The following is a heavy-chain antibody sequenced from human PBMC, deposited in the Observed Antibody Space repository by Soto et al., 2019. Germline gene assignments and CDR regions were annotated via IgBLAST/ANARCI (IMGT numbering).Heavy chain of an antibody. CDR2: ISGDGGST. Sequence: GGSLRLSCAASGFTFDDYAMHWVRQAPGKGLEWVSLISGDGGSTYYADSVKGRFTISRDNSKNSLYLQMNSLRTEDTALYYCFKLPGWDAFDIWGQGTMVTVSS. CDR3: FKLPGWDAFDI. V-gene: IGHV3-43*02. D-gene: IGHD2-15*01. J-gene: IGHJ3*02. CDR1: GFTFDDYA.